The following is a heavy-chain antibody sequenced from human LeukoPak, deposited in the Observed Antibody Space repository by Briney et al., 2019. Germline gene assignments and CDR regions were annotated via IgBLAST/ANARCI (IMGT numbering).Heavy chain of an antibody. J-gene: IGHJ4*02. CDR2: ISSSSSTI. Sequence: GGSLRLSCAASGFTFSSYSMNWVRRAPGKGLEWVSYISSSSSTIYYADSVKGRFTISRDNAKNSLYLQMNSLRAEDTAVYYCATGTLGGWHYFDYWGQGTLVTVSS. D-gene: IGHD2-15*01. CDR3: ATGTLGGWHYFDY. V-gene: IGHV3-48*01. CDR1: GFTFSSYS.